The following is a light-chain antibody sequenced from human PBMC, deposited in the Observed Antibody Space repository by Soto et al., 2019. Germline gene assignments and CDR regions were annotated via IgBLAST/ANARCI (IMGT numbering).Light chain of an antibody. Sequence: DLQMTQSPSTLSASVGDRVTITCRASQSISTWLVWYQQKPGKAPQVLIYQASSLQSGVPSRFIGSGSGTEFTLTISSLQPDDFATYYCQQYYTSSWTFGQGTKVEI. J-gene: IGKJ1*01. CDR3: QQYYTSSWT. V-gene: IGKV1-5*03. CDR2: QAS. CDR1: QSISTW.